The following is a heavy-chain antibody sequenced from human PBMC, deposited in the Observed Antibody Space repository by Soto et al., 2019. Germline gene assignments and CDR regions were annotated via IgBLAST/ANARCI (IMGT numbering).Heavy chain of an antibody. CDR1: GYTFTGYY. Sequence: GSSVKVSCKASGYTFTGYYMHWVRQAPGQGLEWMGWINPNSGGTNYAQKFQGRVTMTRDTSISTAYMELSRLRSDDTAVYYCARGYPISARTFDPWGQGTLVTVSS. CDR3: ARGYPISARTFDP. D-gene: IGHD6-6*01. V-gene: IGHV1-2*02. CDR2: INPNSGGT. J-gene: IGHJ5*02.